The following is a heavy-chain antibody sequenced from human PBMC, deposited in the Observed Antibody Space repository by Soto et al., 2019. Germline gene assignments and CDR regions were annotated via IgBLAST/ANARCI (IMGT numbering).Heavy chain of an antibody. V-gene: IGHV4-31*03. CDR1: GGSISSGGYY. CDR2: IFYSGST. J-gene: IGHJ4*02. Sequence: QVQLQESGPGLVKPSQTLSLTCTVSGGSISSGGYYWSWIRQHPGKGLEWIGYIFYSGSTYYNPSIKSRLTISLDTSENQFSPKPISVAAADTAVYYCAREPSIWGQGTLVTVAS. CDR3: AREPSI.